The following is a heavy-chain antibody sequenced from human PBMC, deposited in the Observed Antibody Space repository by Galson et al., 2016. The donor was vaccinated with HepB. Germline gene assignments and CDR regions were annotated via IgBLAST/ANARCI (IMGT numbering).Heavy chain of an antibody. D-gene: IGHD2-21*02. J-gene: IGHJ4*02. Sequence: PALVKPTQTLTLTCTFSGFSLTTNGMSVSWIRQPPGKALEWLARIYWDDDEFYSSSLKTRLTISKDTSKDQVVLSMTSVNPVDTATYYCARRHYSADSGGFAHWGQGILVTVSS. CDR2: IYWDDDE. CDR3: ARRHYSADSGGFAH. V-gene: IGHV2-70*17. CDR1: GFSLTTNGMS.